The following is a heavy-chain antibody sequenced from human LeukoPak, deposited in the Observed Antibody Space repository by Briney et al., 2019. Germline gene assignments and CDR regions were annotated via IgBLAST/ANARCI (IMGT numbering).Heavy chain of an antibody. Sequence: PSETLSLTCTVSGGSISSSTDYWGWIRQPPGKGLEWIANIYYSGRTNYNPSLKSRVTISVDTSKNQFSLTLSSVTAADTAVYYCARGFYIAKNAGVFDMWGQGTMVTVSS. CDR1: GGSISSSTDY. CDR2: IYYSGRT. V-gene: IGHV4-39*07. J-gene: IGHJ3*02. CDR3: ARGFYIAKNAGVFDM. D-gene: IGHD1-1*01.